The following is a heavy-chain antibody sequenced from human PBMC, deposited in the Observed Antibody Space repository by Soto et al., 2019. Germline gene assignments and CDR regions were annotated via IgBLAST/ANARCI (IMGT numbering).Heavy chain of an antibody. CDR3: ATPVQSSGWSSYAMGV. Sequence: QVQLVQSGAELKKPGVSVKVSCKASGYPFTTYFMNWVRQAPGQGLEWLGVINFSAGTTSYAQKFQGRVTMTRATSTSTAYMELSSLRSDDTAVYYCATPVQSSGWSSYAMGVWGQGPTVTVSS. CDR1: GYPFTTYF. CDR2: INFSAGTT. J-gene: IGHJ6*02. D-gene: IGHD6-19*01. V-gene: IGHV1-46*01.